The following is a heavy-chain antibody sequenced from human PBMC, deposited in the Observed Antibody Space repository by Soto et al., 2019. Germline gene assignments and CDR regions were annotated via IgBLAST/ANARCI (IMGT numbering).Heavy chain of an antibody. CDR3: ARVFRGGYFGY. CDR1: GYTFTSYY. Sequence: QVQLVQSGAEVKKPGASVKVSCKASGYTFTSYYMHWVRQAPGQGLEWLGIINPSGGSTSYAQKFQGRVTMTRDTSTSTVYMELSSLRSEDTAVYYCARVFRGGYFGYWGQGTLVTVSS. J-gene: IGHJ4*02. D-gene: IGHD3-16*01. V-gene: IGHV1-46*01. CDR2: INPSGGST.